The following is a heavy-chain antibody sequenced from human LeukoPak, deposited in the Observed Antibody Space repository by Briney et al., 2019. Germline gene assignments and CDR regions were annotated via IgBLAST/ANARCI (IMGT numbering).Heavy chain of an antibody. V-gene: IGHV4-61*02. J-gene: IGHJ4*02. CDR1: GGSISSGSYY. CDR2: IYTSGST. Sequence: PSQTLSLTCTVSGGSISSGSYYWSWIRQPVGKGLEWIGRIYTSGSTNYNPSLKSRVTISVDTSKNQFSLKLSSVTAADTAVYYCAREQQWLVRYFDYWGQGTLVTVSS. D-gene: IGHD6-19*01. CDR3: AREQQWLVRYFDY.